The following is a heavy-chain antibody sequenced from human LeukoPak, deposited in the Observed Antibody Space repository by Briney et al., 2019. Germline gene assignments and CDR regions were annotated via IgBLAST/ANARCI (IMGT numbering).Heavy chain of an antibody. CDR2: ISSSSSTI. V-gene: IGHV3-48*02. D-gene: IGHD3-22*01. Sequence: GGSLSLSCAASGFTFSSYSMNWVRQVPGKGLEWVSYISSSSSTIYYADSVKGRFTISRDNAKNSLYLQMNSLRDEDTAVYYCARDRGYYDSSGYYVWGQGTLVTVSS. CDR1: GFTFSSYS. CDR3: ARDRGYYDSSGYYV. J-gene: IGHJ4*02.